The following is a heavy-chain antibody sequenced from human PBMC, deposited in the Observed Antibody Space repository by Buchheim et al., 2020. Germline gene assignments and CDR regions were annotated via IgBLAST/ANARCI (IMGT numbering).Heavy chain of an antibody. J-gene: IGHJ4*02. CDR1: GFTFSGSS. D-gene: IGHD3-16*01. Sequence: EVQLVESGGGLVQPGGSLRLSCAVSGFTFSGSSMNWVRQAPGKGLEWVSYISSTSSSINCADSVKGRFTVSRYNAKHSLYLQMNSLRAEDTAIYYCADSLRLGGPRGGQGTL. CDR3: ADSLRLGGPR. CDR2: ISSTSSSI. V-gene: IGHV3-48*04.